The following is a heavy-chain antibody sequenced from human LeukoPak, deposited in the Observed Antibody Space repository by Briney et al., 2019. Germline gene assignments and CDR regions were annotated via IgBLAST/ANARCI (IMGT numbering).Heavy chain of an antibody. J-gene: IGHJ4*02. V-gene: IGHV4-59*01. CDR2: IYYNGST. Sequence: SETLSLTCNLSGGSPSSCYWSWIRQPPGKGLEWIGYIYYNGSTNYNPSLKSRVTISVDTSKNQFSLQLNSVTAADTAVYYCARSGSTSGDFDYWGQGTLVTVSS. CDR1: GGSPSSCY. D-gene: IGHD2-2*01. CDR3: ARSGSTSGDFDY.